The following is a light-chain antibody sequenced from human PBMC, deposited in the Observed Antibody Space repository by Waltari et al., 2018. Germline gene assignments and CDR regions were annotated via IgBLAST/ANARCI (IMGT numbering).Light chain of an antibody. CDR1: ASNIGNNF. V-gene: IGLV1-51*01. J-gene: IGLJ3*02. Sequence: QSVLTQPPSESAAPGQKVTISCSGAASNIGNNFVSWYQQFQGASPKLRLFETKSRPSGIPDRFSDSKSGTSATLGLTGLQTGDEADYYCGTWDTSLSGWMFGGGTKLTVL. CDR3: GTWDTSLSGWM. CDR2: ETK.